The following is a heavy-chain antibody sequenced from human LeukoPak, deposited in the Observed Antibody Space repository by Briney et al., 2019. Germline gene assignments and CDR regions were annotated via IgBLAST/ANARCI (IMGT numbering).Heavy chain of an antibody. CDR2: IKSDGSIT. CDR1: GFTFSSYG. J-gene: IGHJ4*02. V-gene: IGHV3-74*01. D-gene: IGHD1-26*01. CDR3: ARDLSYSGIDY. Sequence: GGSLRLSCAASGFTFSSYGMSWVRQAPGKGLVWVSRIKSDGSITEYADSVKGRFTISRDNAKNTLYLQMNSLRAEDTAVYYCARDLSYSGIDYWGQGTLVTVSS.